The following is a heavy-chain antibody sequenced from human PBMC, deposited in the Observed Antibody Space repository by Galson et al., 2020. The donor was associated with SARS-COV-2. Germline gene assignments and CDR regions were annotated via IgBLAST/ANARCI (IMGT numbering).Heavy chain of an antibody. CDR3: ARWYSGGWSPFDY. V-gene: IGHV3-23*01. Sequence: GGSLRLSCAASGFTFSTYAMNWVRQAPGKGLEWVSLISGNAVNTYYADSVKGRFTISRDNSKNTLYLQMNSLRAEDTAVYYCARWYSGGWSPFDYWGQGTLVTVSS. D-gene: IGHD6-19*01. CDR1: GFTFSTYA. CDR2: ISGNAVNT. J-gene: IGHJ4*02.